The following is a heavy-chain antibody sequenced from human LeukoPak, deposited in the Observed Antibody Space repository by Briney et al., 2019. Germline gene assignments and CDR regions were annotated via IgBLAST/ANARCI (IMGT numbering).Heavy chain of an antibody. CDR1: GFTFSSYW. V-gene: IGHV3-7*01. Sequence: PGGSLRLSCAASGFTFSSYWMSWVRQAPGKGLEWVANIKQDGSEKYYVDSVKGRFTISRDNAKNSLYLQMNSLRAEDTAVYYCARDRDYYDSSGYYYVNWGQGTLVTVSS. J-gene: IGHJ4*02. D-gene: IGHD3-22*01. CDR3: ARDRDYYDSSGYYYVN. CDR2: IKQDGSEK.